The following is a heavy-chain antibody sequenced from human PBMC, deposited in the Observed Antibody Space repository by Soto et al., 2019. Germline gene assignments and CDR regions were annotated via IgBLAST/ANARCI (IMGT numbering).Heavy chain of an antibody. J-gene: IGHJ4*02. CDR2: INQDGSEK. CDR3: TRYLDF. Sequence: EVHLVESGGGLVQPVGSLRLSCAASGFTFSTSWMDWVRQTPGKGLEWVANINQDGSEKNYVDSVKGRFTISRDNAKNSLFLQMSSLTAEDSGLYYCTRYLDFWGQGTLVTVSS. CDR1: GFTFSTSW. V-gene: IGHV3-7*01.